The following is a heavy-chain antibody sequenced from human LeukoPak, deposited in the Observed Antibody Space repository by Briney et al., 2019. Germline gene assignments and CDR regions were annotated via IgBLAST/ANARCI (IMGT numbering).Heavy chain of an antibody. Sequence: PGGSLRLSCAASGFTFSNAWMSWVRQAPGKGLEWVGRIKSRTDGGTTDYAAPVKGRFTISRDDSKNTLYLQMNSLRAEDTAVYYCAKVIYPIFGVVTLFDYWGQGTLVTVSS. J-gene: IGHJ4*02. D-gene: IGHD3-3*01. CDR1: GFTFSNAW. V-gene: IGHV3-15*01. CDR2: IKSRTDGGTT. CDR3: AKVIYPIFGVVTLFDY.